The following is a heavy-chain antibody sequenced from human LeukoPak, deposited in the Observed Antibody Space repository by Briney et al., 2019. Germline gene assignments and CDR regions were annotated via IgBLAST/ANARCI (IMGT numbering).Heavy chain of an antibody. CDR2: IYTSGST. CDR1: GGSISSYY. D-gene: IGHD6-6*01. J-gene: IGHJ4*02. V-gene: IGHV4-4*07. CDR3: ARESYSSSYLFDF. Sequence: SGTLSLSCTVSGGSISSYYWGWIRQPAGKGLEWIGRIYTSGSTNYNPSLKSRVTMSVDTSKNQISLKVNSVTAADTAVYYCARESYSSSYLFDFWGQGTLVTVSS.